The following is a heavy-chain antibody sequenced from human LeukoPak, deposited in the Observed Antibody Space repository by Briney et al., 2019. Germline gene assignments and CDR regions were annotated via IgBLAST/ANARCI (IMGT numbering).Heavy chain of an antibody. Sequence: GGSLRLSCAASGFTFNNYAMSWVPQAPGRGLEWVSSIRPSGDNTYYGDSVKGRFTTSRDNSKNTVYLQMNNMRVDDTAVYYCARVAGWHWFDPWGQGTLVTVSS. CDR2: IRPSGDNT. J-gene: IGHJ5*02. V-gene: IGHV3-23*01. CDR1: GFTFNNYA. D-gene: IGHD6-19*01. CDR3: ARVAGWHWFDP.